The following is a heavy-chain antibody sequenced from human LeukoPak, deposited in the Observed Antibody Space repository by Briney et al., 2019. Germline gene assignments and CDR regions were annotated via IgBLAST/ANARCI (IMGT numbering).Heavy chain of an antibody. D-gene: IGHD2-15*01. CDR1: GGSISSYY. CDR2: IYYSGST. V-gene: IGHV4-59*08. J-gene: IGHJ5*02. Sequence: SGTLSLTCTVSGGSISSYYWSWIRQPPGKGLEWIGYIYYSGSTNYNPSLKSRVTISVDTSKNQFSLKLSSVTAADTAVYYCARCNSGCFNWFDPWGQGTLVTVSS. CDR3: ARCNSGCFNWFDP.